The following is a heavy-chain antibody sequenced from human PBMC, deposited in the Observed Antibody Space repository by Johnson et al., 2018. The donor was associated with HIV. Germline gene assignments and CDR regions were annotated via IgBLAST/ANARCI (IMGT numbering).Heavy chain of an antibody. J-gene: IGHJ3*02. D-gene: IGHD1-26*01. Sequence: QVQLVESGGGLVQPGGSLRLSCAASGFTVSSNYISWVRQAPGKGLEWVSYISSRGSTIYYADSVKGRFTISRDNAKNSLYLQMNSLRAEDTALYYCAREGLLRSMWTFDIWGQGTMVTVSS. CDR3: AREGLLRSMWTFDI. CDR2: ISSRGSTI. V-gene: IGHV3-11*04. CDR1: GFTVSSNY.